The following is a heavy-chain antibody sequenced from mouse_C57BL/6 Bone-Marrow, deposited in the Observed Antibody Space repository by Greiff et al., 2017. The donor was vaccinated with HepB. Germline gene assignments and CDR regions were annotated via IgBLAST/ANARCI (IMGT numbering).Heavy chain of an antibody. CDR3: TRDPRWLLKAY. J-gene: IGHJ3*01. Sequence: DVHLVESGEGLVKPGGSLKLSCAASGFTFSSYAMSWVRQTPEKRLEWVAYISSGGDYIYYADTVKGRFTISRDNARNTLYLQRSSLKSEDTAMYYCTRDPRWLLKAYWGQGTLVTVSA. D-gene: IGHD2-3*01. CDR1: GFTFSSYA. CDR2: ISSGGDYI. V-gene: IGHV5-9-1*02.